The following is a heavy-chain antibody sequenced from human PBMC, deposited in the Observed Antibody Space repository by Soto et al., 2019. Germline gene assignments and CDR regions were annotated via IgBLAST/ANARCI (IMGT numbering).Heavy chain of an antibody. Sequence: LRLSCAASGFTFSSYDMHWVRQATGKGLEWVSAIGTAGDTYYPGSVKGRFTISRENAKNSLYLQMNSLRAEDTAVYYCARGCSSTSCLFYYYYYMDVWGKRTTVTVSS. D-gene: IGHD2-2*01. CDR1: GFTFSSYD. J-gene: IGHJ6*03. CDR3: ARGCSSTSCLFYYYYYMDV. V-gene: IGHV3-13*01. CDR2: IGTAGDT.